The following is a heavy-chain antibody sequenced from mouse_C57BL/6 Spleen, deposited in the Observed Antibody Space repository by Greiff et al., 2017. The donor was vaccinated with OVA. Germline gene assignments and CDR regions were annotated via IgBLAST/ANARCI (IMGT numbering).Heavy chain of an antibody. V-gene: IGHV5-16*01. CDR2: INYDGSST. D-gene: IGHD2-2*01. CDR3: ARDHGYYYAMDY. CDR1: GFTFSDYY. Sequence: EVQLVESEGGLVQPGSSMKLSCTASGFTFSDYYMAWVRQVPEKGLEWVANINYDGSSTYYLDSLKSRFIISRDNAKNILYLQMSSLKSEDTATDYCARDHGYYYAMDYWGQGTSVTVSS. J-gene: IGHJ4*01.